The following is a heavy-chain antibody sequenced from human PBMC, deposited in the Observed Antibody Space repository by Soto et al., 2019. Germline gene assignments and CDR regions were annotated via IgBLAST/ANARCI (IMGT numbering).Heavy chain of an antibody. CDR1: PRAYLDYK. D-gene: IGHD3-9*01. CDR3: ARGYYDILTGRKAYYYYYYGMDV. J-gene: IGHJ6*02. CDR2: INHSGST. V-gene: IGHV4-34*01. Sequence: SEPLSHTSSAYPRAYLDYKSIWLRLPPRKWLEWIGEINHSGSTNYNPSLKSRVTISVDTSKNQFSLKLSSVTAADTAVYYCARGYYDILTGRKAYYYYYYGMDVWGQGTTVT.